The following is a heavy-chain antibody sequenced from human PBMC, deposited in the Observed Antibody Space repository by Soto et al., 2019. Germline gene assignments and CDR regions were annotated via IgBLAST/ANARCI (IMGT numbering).Heavy chain of an antibody. CDR1: GFTFSSYA. CDR3: AKDHNGVAVANNWFDP. Sequence: EVQLLESGGGLVQPGGSLRLSCAASGFTFSSYAMSWVRQAPGKGLEWVSAISGSGGSTYYADSVKGRFTISRDNSKNTLYLQMNSLRAEDTAVYYCAKDHNGVAVANNWFDPWGQGTLVTVSS. J-gene: IGHJ5*02. D-gene: IGHD6-19*01. CDR2: ISGSGGST. V-gene: IGHV3-23*01.